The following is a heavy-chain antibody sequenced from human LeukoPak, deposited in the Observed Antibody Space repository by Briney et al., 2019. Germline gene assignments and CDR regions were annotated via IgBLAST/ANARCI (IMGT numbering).Heavy chain of an antibody. CDR2: IRYDGSNK. J-gene: IGHJ4*02. V-gene: IGHV3-30*02. D-gene: IGHD2-2*01. CDR1: GFTFSSYG. Sequence: PGGSLRLSCAASGFTFSSYGMHWVRQAPGKGLEWVAFIRYDGSNKYYADSVKGRFTISRDNSKNTLYLQMNSLRAEDTAVYYCAKDPCSSTSCYQYYFDYWGQGTLVTVSS. CDR3: AKDPCSSTSCYQYYFDY.